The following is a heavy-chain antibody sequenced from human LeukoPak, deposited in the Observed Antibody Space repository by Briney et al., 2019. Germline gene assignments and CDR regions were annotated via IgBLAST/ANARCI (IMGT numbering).Heavy chain of an antibody. J-gene: IGHJ4*02. V-gene: IGHV3-23*01. CDR3: AKDQRRESPHYLDS. Sequence: GGSLRLSCAASGFTFSSSAMSWVRQVPGKGLEWVSGISSSGGSTNYADSVRGRFTISRDNSKNTLYVQMNSLRDEDTALYYCAKDQRRESPHYLDSWGQGTLVTVSS. CDR1: GFTFSSSA. CDR2: ISSSGGST.